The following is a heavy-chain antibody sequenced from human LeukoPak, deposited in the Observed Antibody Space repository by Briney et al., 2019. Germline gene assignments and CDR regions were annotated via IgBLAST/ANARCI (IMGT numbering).Heavy chain of an antibody. V-gene: IGHV3-21*01. CDR2: ISSSSSFI. Sequence: PGGSLRLSCAASGFNFSTYSMNWVRQAPGKGLEWVSSISSSSSFIYYGDSVKGRFTISRDSAKNSLYLQMNSLRAEDTALYYCARGTIAEVDVWGKGTTVTVSS. D-gene: IGHD6-13*01. CDR1: GFNFSTYS. J-gene: IGHJ6*04. CDR3: ARGTIAEVDV.